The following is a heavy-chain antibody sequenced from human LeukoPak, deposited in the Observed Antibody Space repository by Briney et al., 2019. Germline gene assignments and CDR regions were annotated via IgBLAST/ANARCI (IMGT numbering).Heavy chain of an antibody. CDR1: GFTFSSYG. CDR3: AKDPGSGSSDY. J-gene: IGHJ4*02. D-gene: IGHD3-3*01. CDR2: ISYDGSNK. V-gene: IGHV3-30*18. Sequence: GGSLRLSCAASGFTFSSYGMHWVRQAPGKGLEWVAVISYDGSNKYYADSVKGQFTISRDNSKNTLYLQMNSLRAEDTAVYYCAKDPGSGSSDYWGQGTLVTVSS.